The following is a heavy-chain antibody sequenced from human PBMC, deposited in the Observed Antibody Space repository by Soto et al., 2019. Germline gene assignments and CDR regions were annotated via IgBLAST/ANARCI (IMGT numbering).Heavy chain of an antibody. D-gene: IGHD3-10*01. CDR2: IIPIFGTA. Sequence: QVQLVQSGAEVKKPGSSVKVSCKASGGTFSSYAISWVRQAPGQGLEWMGGIIPIFGTAHYAQKFQGRVTCTADESASTGDMKLSSLRSEDTAVYSCAIEIGATRWFDPWGQGTLVTVSS. CDR1: GGTFSSYA. V-gene: IGHV1-69*12. J-gene: IGHJ5*02. CDR3: AIEIGATRWFDP.